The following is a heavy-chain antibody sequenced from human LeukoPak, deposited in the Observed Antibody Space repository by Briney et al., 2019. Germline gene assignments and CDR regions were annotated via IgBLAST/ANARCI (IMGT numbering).Heavy chain of an antibody. CDR2: IYYSGST. J-gene: IGHJ6*02. Sequence: PSETLSLTCTVSGGSISSYYWSWIRQPPGKGLEWIGYIYYSGSTNYKPSLKSRVTISVDTSKNQFSLKLSSVTAADTAVYYCARATIAAADNYYYYGMDVWGQGTTVTVSS. CDR3: ARATIAAADNYYYYGMDV. D-gene: IGHD6-13*01. CDR1: GGSISSYY. V-gene: IGHV4-59*01.